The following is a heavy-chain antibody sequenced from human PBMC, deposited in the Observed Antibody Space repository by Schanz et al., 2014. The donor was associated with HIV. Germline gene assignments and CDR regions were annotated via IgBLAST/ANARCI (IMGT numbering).Heavy chain of an antibody. Sequence: VQLVESGGGVVQPGRSLRLSCAASTFTFNNYDMGWVRQAPGKGLEWVSGISGNGGSTYHADSVKGRFTISRDNSKNTLYLQMNSLRAEDTAVYYCTKEVPPDVWGQGTTVTVS. CDR3: TKEVPPDV. V-gene: IGHV3-23*04. D-gene: IGHD1-1*01. CDR1: TFTFNNYD. J-gene: IGHJ6*02. CDR2: ISGNGGST.